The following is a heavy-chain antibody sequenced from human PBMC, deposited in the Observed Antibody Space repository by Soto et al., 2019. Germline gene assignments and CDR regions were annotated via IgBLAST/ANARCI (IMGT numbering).Heavy chain of an antibody. V-gene: IGHV4-31*03. D-gene: IGHD3-22*01. Sequence: SETLSLTCTVSGGSISSGGYYWSWIRQHPGKGLEWIGYIYYSGSTYYNPSLKSRVTISVDTSKNQFSLKLSSVTAADTAVYYCARSYYYDSSGRFDYWGQGTLVTVSS. CDR2: IYYSGST. J-gene: IGHJ4*02. CDR3: ARSYYYDSSGRFDY. CDR1: GGSISSGGYY.